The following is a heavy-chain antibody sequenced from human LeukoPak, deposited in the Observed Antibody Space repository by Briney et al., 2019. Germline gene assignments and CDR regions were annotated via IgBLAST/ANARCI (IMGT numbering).Heavy chain of an antibody. V-gene: IGHV3-21*01. CDR3: ARVNIAAPGY. D-gene: IGHD6-13*01. CDR1: GFTFSSYS. J-gene: IGHJ4*02. Sequence: PGGSLRLSCAASGFTFSSYSMNWVRQAPGKGLEWVSSISSSSSHIYYADSVKGRFTISRDNAKNSLYLQMNSLRAEDTAVYYCARVNIAAPGYWGQGTLVTVSS. CDR2: ISSSSSHI.